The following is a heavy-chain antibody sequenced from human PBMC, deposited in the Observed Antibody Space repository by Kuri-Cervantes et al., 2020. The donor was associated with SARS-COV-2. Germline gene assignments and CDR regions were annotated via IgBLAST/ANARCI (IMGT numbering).Heavy chain of an antibody. V-gene: IGHV3-23*01. CDR3: ARAEKRTIFGVVNYYYYGMDV. D-gene: IGHD3-3*01. CDR1: GFTFSSYA. CDR2: ISGSGGST. J-gene: IGHJ6*02. Sequence: GGSLSLSCAASGFTFSSYAMSWFRQAPGKGLEWVSAISGSGGSTYYADSVKGRFTISRDNSKNTLYLQMNNLRAEDTAVYYCARAEKRTIFGVVNYYYYGMDVWGQGTTVTVSS.